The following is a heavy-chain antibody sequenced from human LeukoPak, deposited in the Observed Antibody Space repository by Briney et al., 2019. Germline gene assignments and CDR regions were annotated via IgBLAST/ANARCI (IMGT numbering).Heavy chain of an antibody. J-gene: IGHJ4*02. Sequence: PGGSLRLSCAASGFTFNSYGIHWVRQAPGKGLEWVAFISYDGSDKYYADSVKGRFTISRDNSKNTLYLQMSSPRAEDTAVYYCAKDRRGSCNGGSCYCCDYWGQGTLVTVSS. D-gene: IGHD2-15*01. CDR2: ISYDGSDK. CDR1: GFTFNSYG. CDR3: AKDRRGSCNGGSCYCCDY. V-gene: IGHV3-30*02.